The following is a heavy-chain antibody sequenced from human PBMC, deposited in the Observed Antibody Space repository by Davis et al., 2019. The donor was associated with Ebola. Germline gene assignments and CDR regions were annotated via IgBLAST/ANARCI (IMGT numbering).Heavy chain of an antibody. D-gene: IGHD3-9*01. V-gene: IGHV4-59*01. CDR3: ARGVLIDYYYYFDY. CDR1: GGSISGYY. J-gene: IGHJ4*02. Sequence: SETLSPPCTVPGGSISGYYWSWIRQPPGKGLEWIGYIYYSGSTNYNPSLKSRVTISVGTSKTQFSLKLSSVTAADTAVYYCARGVLIDYYYYFDYWGQGTLVTVSS. CDR2: IYYSGST.